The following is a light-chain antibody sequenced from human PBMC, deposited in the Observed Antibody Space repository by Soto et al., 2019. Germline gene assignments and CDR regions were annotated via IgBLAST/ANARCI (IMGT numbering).Light chain of an antibody. CDR1: SSDVGSYNL. Sequence: QSVLTQPASVSGSPGQSITNSCTGTSSDVGSYNLVSWYQQHPDKAPKLIIYEVSKWPSGVSSRFSASKSGNTASLTISGLQSEDEADYYCCSYAGSSTWVFGGGTKVTVL. J-gene: IGLJ3*02. V-gene: IGLV2-23*02. CDR3: CSYAGSSTWV. CDR2: EVS.